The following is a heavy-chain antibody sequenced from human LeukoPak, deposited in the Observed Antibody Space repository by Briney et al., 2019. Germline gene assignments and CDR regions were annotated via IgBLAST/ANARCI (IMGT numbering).Heavy chain of an antibody. J-gene: IGHJ4*02. CDR3: ARDTDYDILTGYYDY. CDR2: INPNSGGT. V-gene: IGHV1-2*02. D-gene: IGHD3-9*01. CDR1: GYTFTSYY. Sequence: ASVKVSCKASGYTFTSYYMHWVRQAPGQGLEWMGWINPNSGGTNYAQKFQGRVTMTRDTSISTAYMELSRLRSDDTAVYYCARDTDYDILTGYYDYWGQGTLVTVSS.